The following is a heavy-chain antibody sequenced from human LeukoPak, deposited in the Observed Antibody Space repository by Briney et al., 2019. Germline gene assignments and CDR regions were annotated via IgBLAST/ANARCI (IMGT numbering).Heavy chain of an antibody. D-gene: IGHD3-22*01. V-gene: IGHV3-30-3*01. CDR1: GFTFSHYA. J-gene: IGHJ4*02. Sequence: GGSLRLSCAASGFTFSHYAMHWVRQAPGKGLEWVAVISSDENKIFYADSVRGRLTIIRDSPENTLHLQMNSLRPEDTAVYYCARGANSGYYFAPFDYWGQGTLVTVSS. CDR2: ISSDENKI. CDR3: ARGANSGYYFAPFDY.